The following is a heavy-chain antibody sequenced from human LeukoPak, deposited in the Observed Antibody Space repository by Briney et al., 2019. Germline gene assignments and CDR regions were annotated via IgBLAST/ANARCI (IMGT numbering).Heavy chain of an antibody. Sequence: ASVKVSCKASGYTFTGYYMHWVRQAPGQGLEWMGWINPNSGGTNYAQKFQGWVTMTRDTSISTAYMELSRLRSDDTAVYYCARVARSLYYDSSGYFDYWGQGTPVTVSS. CDR3: ARVARSLYYDSSGYFDY. V-gene: IGHV1-2*04. J-gene: IGHJ4*02. CDR2: INPNSGGT. D-gene: IGHD3-22*01. CDR1: GYTFTGYY.